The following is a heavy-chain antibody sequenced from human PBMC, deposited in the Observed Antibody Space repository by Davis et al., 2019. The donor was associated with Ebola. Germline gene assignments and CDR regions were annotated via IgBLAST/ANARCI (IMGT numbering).Heavy chain of an antibody. D-gene: IGHD7-27*01. CDR1: AASVSINNSG. CDR2: TYYNSKWYN. Sequence: PSETLSLTCAIPAASVSINNSGWNWIRQSPSSGLEWLGRTYYNSKWYNDYAVSVNSRIIFSPDTSKNQFSLQLNSVTPEDTAVYYCARFNWGHRNFDYWGQGTLVTVSS. V-gene: IGHV6-1*01. CDR3: ARFNWGHRNFDY. J-gene: IGHJ4*02.